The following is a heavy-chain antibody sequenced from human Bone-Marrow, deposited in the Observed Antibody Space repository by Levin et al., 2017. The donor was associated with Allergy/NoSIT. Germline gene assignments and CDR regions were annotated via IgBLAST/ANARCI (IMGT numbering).Heavy chain of an antibody. D-gene: IGHD2-21*01. J-gene: IGHJ6*02. Sequence: PGGSLRLSCAASAFTFSSYALYWVRQAPGKGLEWVALLSFDGSNEYYTDSVKGRFTISRDNSRNTLHLEMNSLRTEDTAVYYCATAPPIPGTVAIHNGLDVWGQGTTVTVSS. CDR3: ATAPPIPGTVAIHNGLDV. V-gene: IGHV3-30*04. CDR1: AFTFSSYA. CDR2: LSFDGSNE.